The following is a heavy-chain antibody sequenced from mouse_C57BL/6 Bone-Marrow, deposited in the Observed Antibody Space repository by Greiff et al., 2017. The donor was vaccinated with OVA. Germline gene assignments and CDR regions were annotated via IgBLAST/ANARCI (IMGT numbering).Heavy chain of an antibody. CDR2: IDPSDSET. CDR1: GYTFTSYW. CDR3: ARRGNWGYAMVY. Sequence: QVQLQQPGAELVRPGSSVKLSCKASGYTFTSYWMHWVKQRPIQGLEWIGNIDPSDSETHYNQKFKDKATLTVDKSSSTAYMQLSSLTSEDSAVYYCARRGNWGYAMVYWGQGTSVTVSS. V-gene: IGHV1-52*01. J-gene: IGHJ4*01.